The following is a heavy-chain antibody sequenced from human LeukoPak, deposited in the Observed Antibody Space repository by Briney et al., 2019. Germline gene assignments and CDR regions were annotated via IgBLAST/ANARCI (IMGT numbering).Heavy chain of an antibody. CDR1: GFTFSSYG. CDR3: PKNPWDSSCYRKYYYYYMDV. Sequence: PGGSLRLSCAASGFTFSSYGMSWVRQAPGKGLEWVSAISGSGGSTYYADSVKGRFTISRDNSKNTLYLQMNSLRAEDTAVYYCPKNPWDSSCYRKYYYYYMDVWGKGTTVTMSS. CDR2: ISGSGGST. V-gene: IGHV3-23*01. J-gene: IGHJ6*03. D-gene: IGHD3-22*01.